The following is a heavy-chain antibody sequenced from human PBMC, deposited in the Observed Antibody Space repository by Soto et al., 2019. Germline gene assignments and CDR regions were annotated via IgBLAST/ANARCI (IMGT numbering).Heavy chain of an antibody. CDR1: GGSISSYY. CDR3: ARDLVDTAMGIAGLGFDP. D-gene: IGHD5-18*01. V-gene: IGHV4-59*01. CDR2: IYYSGST. Sequence: PSETLSLTCTVSGGSISSYYWSWIRQPPGKGLEWIGYIYYSGSTNYNPSLKSRVTISVDTSKNQFSLKLSSVTAADTAVYYCARDLVDTAMGIAGLGFDPWGQGTLVTVSS. J-gene: IGHJ5*02.